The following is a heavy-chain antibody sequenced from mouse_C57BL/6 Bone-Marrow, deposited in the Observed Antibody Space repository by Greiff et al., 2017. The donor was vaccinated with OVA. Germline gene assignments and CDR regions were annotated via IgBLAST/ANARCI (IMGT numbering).Heavy chain of an antibody. Sequence: DVKLQESGPVLVKPGASVKMSCKASGYTFTDYYMNWVKQSHGKSLEWIGVINPYNGGTSYNQKFKGKATLTVDKSSSTAYMELNSLTSEDSAVYYCAPGLLRFSFDYWGQGTTLTVSS. V-gene: IGHV1-19*01. D-gene: IGHD2-3*01. J-gene: IGHJ2*01. CDR2: INPYNGGT. CDR1: GYTFTDYY. CDR3: APGLLRFSFDY.